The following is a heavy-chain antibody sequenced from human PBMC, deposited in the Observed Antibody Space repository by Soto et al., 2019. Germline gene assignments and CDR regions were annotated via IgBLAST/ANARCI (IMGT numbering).Heavy chain of an antibody. CDR1: GFTVSNNY. Sequence: EVQLVESGGGLVQPGGSLRLSCAASGFTVSNNYMIWVRQAPGKGLEWVSLLYSGGTTYYTDSVKGRFIISRDNSKNTVYLQMNSLRAEDTAVYYCARDRPVTTHGYWGQGTLVTFSS. V-gene: IGHV3-66*01. D-gene: IGHD4-17*01. J-gene: IGHJ4*02. CDR3: ARDRPVTTHGY. CDR2: LYSGGTT.